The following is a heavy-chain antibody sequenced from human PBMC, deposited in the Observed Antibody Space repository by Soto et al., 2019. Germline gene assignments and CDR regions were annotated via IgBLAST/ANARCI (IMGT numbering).Heavy chain of an antibody. CDR2: IRNKGNNYAT. Sequence: GGSLRLSCAASGFTFSDSAMHWVRQASGKGLEWVGRIRNKGNNYATAYTASVKGRFTISRDDSKNTVYLQMNSLKIDDTAVYYCTSRSDWTAVDPLDYWGLGTLVTVSS. D-gene: IGHD5-18*01. V-gene: IGHV3-73*01. J-gene: IGHJ4*02. CDR1: GFTFSDSA. CDR3: TSRSDWTAVDPLDY.